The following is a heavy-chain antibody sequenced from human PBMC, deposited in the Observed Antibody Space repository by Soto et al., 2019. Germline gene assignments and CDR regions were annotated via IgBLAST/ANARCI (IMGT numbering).Heavy chain of an antibody. Sequence: GGSLRLSCAASGFTFSTYWMHWVRQAPGKGLVWVSRINGDGRTTSYADSVRGRFTISRDNAKNTLYLQMNSLRAEDTAVYYCATLASVPRERYGYWGQGTLVTVSS. J-gene: IGHJ4*02. V-gene: IGHV3-74*01. CDR1: GFTFSTYW. CDR3: ATLASVPRERYGY. CDR2: INGDGRTT. D-gene: IGHD5-18*01.